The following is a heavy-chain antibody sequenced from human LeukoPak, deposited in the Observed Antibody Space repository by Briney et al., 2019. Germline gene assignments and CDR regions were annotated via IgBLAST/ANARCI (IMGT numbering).Heavy chain of an antibody. CDR2: INAGNGNT. V-gene: IGHV1-3*01. CDR1: GYTFSSYA. CDR3: ARGSYRYTNDY. D-gene: IGHD3-16*02. J-gene: IGHJ4*02. Sequence: ASVKVSCKASGYTFSSYALHWVRQAPGQRLEWMGWINAGNGNTKCSQKFQDRVTITRDTSASTAYMEMSSLRSEDTAVYYCARGSYRYTNDYWGQGTLVTVSS.